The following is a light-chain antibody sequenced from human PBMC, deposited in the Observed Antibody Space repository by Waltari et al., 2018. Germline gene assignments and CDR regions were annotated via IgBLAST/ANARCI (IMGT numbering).Light chain of an antibody. Sequence: IQMTLSPSTLSASVGDRVTITCRASQSISSWLAWYQQKPGKAPKLLIYKASSLESGVPSRFSGSGAGTEFTLTISSLQPDDFATYYCQQYNSYWTFGQGTKVEIK. CDR1: QSISSW. CDR2: KAS. V-gene: IGKV1-5*03. CDR3: QQYNSYWT. J-gene: IGKJ1*01.